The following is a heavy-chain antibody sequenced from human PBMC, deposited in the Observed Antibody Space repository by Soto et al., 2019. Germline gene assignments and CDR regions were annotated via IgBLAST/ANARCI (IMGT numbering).Heavy chain of an antibody. D-gene: IGHD6-13*01. V-gene: IGHV3-30-3*01. CDR3: ARVLVEAAAHDYYYYGMDV. J-gene: IGHJ6*02. CDR2: ISYDGSNK. Sequence: GGSLRLSCAASGFTFSSYAMHWVRQAPGKGLEWVAVISYDGSNKYYADSVKGRFTISSDNSKNTLYLQMNSLRAEDTAVYYCARVLVEAAAHDYYYYGMDVWGQGTTVTVSS. CDR1: GFTFSSYA.